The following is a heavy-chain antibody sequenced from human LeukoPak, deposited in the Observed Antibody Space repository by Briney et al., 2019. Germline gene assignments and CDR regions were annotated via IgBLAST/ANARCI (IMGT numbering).Heavy chain of an antibody. CDR3: ARQYHTSLGAFDI. CDR2: INPSGGST. D-gene: IGHD2-2*01. Sequence: ASVKVSCKASGYTFTSYYMHWVRQAPGQGLEWMRIINPSGGSTSYAQKFQGRVTMTRDMSTSTVYMELSSLRSEDTAVYYCARQYHTSLGAFDIWGQGTMVTVSS. CDR1: GYTFTSYY. J-gene: IGHJ3*02. V-gene: IGHV1-46*01.